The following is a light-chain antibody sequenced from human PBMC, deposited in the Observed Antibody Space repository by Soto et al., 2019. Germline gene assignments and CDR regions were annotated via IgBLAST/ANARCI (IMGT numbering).Light chain of an antibody. Sequence: EIVLTQSPGTLSLSPGDRATLSCRASQSVSSSCLAWYQQKPGRGPMLLIYGASSRATGIPDRFSGSVSGTDFTLTISRLEPEDFAVYYCQQHVSSRPLTFGGGTKVDIK. V-gene: IGKV3-20*01. CDR3: QQHVSSRPLT. CDR2: GAS. CDR1: QSVSSSC. J-gene: IGKJ4*01.